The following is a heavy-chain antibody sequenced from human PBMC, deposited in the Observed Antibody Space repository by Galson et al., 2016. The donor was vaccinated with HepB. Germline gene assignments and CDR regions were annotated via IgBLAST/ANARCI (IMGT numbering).Heavy chain of an antibody. V-gene: IGHV4-34*01. CDR2: INLSGST. J-gene: IGHJ5*02. Sequence: SETLSLTCGVNGGSLSGFYWSWVRRPPGRGLQWIGEINLSGSTNYTPSLKSRVTISVDTSRNHFSLKLSPVTAADTAVYYCARVRLSAAGIGLDWFDPWGQGTLVTVSS. CDR1: GGSLSGFY. D-gene: IGHD6-13*01. CDR3: ARVRLSAAGIGLDWFDP.